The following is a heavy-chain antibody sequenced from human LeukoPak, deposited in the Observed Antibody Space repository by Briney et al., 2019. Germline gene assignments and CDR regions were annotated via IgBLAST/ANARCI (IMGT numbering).Heavy chain of an antibody. V-gene: IGHV4-61*02. Sequence: SETLSLTCTVSGGSISSSTYYWSWIRQPAGKGLEWIGRIYTSGSTNYNPSLKSRVTISVDTSKNQFSLKLSSVTAADTAVYYCARDLIAARRGDYYYMDVWGKGTTVTVSS. CDR1: GGSISSSTYY. CDR2: IYTSGST. D-gene: IGHD6-6*01. CDR3: ARDLIAARRGDYYYMDV. J-gene: IGHJ6*03.